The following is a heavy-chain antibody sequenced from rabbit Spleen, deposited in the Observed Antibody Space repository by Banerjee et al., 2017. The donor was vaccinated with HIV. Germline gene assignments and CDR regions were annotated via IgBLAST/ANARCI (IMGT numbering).Heavy chain of an antibody. J-gene: IGHJ6*01. CDR3: ARAGLGDYATALNL. D-gene: IGHD2-1*01. CDR1: GFSFSYSDY. CDR2: IYINGGST. Sequence: QEQLEESGGGLVKPEGSLTLTCTASGFSFSYSDYMCWVRQAPGKGLEWIGCIYINGGSTYANWAKGRFTISKISSTTMTLQMTSLTGADTATYFCARAGLGDYATALNLWGPGTLVTVS. V-gene: IGHV1S45*01.